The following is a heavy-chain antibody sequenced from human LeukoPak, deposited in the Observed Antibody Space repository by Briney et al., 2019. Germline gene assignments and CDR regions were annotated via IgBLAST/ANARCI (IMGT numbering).Heavy chain of an antibody. CDR1: GFTFEDYG. V-gene: IGHV3-20*04. Sequence: PGGSLRLSCTASGFTFEDYGMSWVRQAPGKGLEWVSGINWSGRSTGYADSVKGQFTISRDNAKNSLYLQMHSLRAEDTAFYYCARALYSNSWYYFKYWGQGILVTVSS. CDR2: INWSGRST. J-gene: IGHJ4*02. CDR3: ARALYSNSWYYFKY. D-gene: IGHD6-13*01.